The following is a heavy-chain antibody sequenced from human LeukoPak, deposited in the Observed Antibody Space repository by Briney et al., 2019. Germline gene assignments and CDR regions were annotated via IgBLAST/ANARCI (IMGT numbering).Heavy chain of an antibody. CDR1: GFTFSDYY. V-gene: IGHV3-11*01. CDR2: ISSSGSTI. J-gene: IGHJ4*02. D-gene: IGHD2-15*01. CDR3: AREPLQGYCSGGSCYSGQNPIDY. Sequence: GGSLRLSCAASGFTFSDYYMSWIRQAPGKGLEWVSYISSSGSTIYYADSVKGRFTISRDNAKNSLYLQMNSLRAEDTAVYYCAREPLQGYCSGGSCYSGQNPIDYWGQGTLVTVSS.